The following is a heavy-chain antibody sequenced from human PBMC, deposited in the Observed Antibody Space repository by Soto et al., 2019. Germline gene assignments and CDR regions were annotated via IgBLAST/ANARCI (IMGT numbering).Heavy chain of an antibody. D-gene: IGHD3-10*01. CDR1: GFTFSSYA. J-gene: IGHJ6*03. Sequence: GGSLRLSCAASGFTFSSYAMSWVRQAPGKGLEWVSAISGSGGSTYYADSVKGRFTISRDNSKNTLYLQMNSLRAEDTAVYYCAKAWDGEFYYYYYMDVWGKGTTVTVSS. CDR3: AKAWDGEFYYYYYMDV. CDR2: ISGSGGST. V-gene: IGHV3-23*01.